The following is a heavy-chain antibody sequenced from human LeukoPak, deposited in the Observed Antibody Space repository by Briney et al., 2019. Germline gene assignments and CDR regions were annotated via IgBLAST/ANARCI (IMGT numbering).Heavy chain of an antibody. Sequence: GGSLRLSCAASGFTVSSNYMSWVRQAPGKGLEWVSVIYSGGSTYYADSVKGRFTISRDNSKNTLYLQMNSLRAEETAVYYCAKELSSSGWYDHAFDIWGQGTMVTVSS. D-gene: IGHD6-19*01. J-gene: IGHJ3*02. V-gene: IGHV3-53*01. CDR2: IYSGGST. CDR1: GFTVSSNY. CDR3: AKELSSSGWYDHAFDI.